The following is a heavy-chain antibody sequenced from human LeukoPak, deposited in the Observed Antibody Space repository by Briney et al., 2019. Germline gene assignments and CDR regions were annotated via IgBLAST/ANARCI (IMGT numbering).Heavy chain of an antibody. CDR2: INPNSGVT. V-gene: IGHV1-2*06. D-gene: IGHD6-13*01. CDR1: GYTFTGYY. Sequence: ASVKVSCKASGYTFTGYYLPWVRQVPGQGLEWMGRINPNSGVTDYAQKFQGRITMTRDTSISTAYMELSRLRSDDSAMYYCARAASGTYYFDYWGQGTLVTVSS. J-gene: IGHJ4*02. CDR3: ARAASGTYYFDY.